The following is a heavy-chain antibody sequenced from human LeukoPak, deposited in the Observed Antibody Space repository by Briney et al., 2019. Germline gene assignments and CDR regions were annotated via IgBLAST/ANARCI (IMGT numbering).Heavy chain of an antibody. CDR1: GGSISNYY. J-gene: IGHJ4*02. CDR2: ISYSGTT. CDR3: ARQWWPVPYFDF. Sequence: SETLSLTCTVSGGSISNYYWSWIRQPPGERLEWIAYISYSGTTKYNPSLKSRVAISVDASKNQFSLKLSSVTAADTAVYYCARQWWPVPYFDFWGQGALVTVSS. D-gene: IGHD2-15*01. V-gene: IGHV4-59*08.